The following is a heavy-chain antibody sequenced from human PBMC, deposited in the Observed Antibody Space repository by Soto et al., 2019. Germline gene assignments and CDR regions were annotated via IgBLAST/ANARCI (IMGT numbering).Heavy chain of an antibody. CDR2: ISGSGGST. CDR3: AKLKTQLGAFDI. CDR1: GFTFSSYA. V-gene: IGHV3-23*01. J-gene: IGHJ3*02. Sequence: GESLKISCAASGFTFSSYAMSWVRQAPGKGLEWVSAISGSGGSTYYADSVKGRFTISRDNSKNTLYLQMNSLRAEDTAVYYCAKLKTQLGAFDIWGQGTMVTVSS. D-gene: IGHD6-6*01.